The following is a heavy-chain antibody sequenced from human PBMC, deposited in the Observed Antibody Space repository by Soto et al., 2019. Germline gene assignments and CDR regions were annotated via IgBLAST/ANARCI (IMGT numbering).Heavy chain of an antibody. CDR3: ARDFKESQYYYYCMDV. Sequence: EGQLVESGGGLVKPGGSLRLSCVVSGFTFSSYSMNWVRQAPGKGLEWVSSISSSSIYTYYADSVKGRFTISGDNAKNSLYLQMNSLRAEDTAVYYCARDFKESQYYYYCMDVWGKGTTVTVSS. J-gene: IGHJ6*03. CDR2: ISSSSIYT. V-gene: IGHV3-21*06. CDR1: GFTFSSYS. D-gene: IGHD3-10*01.